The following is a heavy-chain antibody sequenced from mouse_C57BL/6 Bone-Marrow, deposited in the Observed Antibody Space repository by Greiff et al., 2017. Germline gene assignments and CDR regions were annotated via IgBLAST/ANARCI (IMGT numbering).Heavy chain of an antibody. CDR1: GYTFTSYW. CDR2: IDPSDSYT. D-gene: IGHD5-1*01. V-gene: IGHV1-69*01. Sequence: QVQLQQPGAELVMPGASVKLSCKASGYTFTSYWMHWVKQRPGQGLEWIGEIDPSDSYTNYNQKFKGKSTLTVDKSSSTAYMQLSSLTSEDSAVYYCARYPGFDYWGQGTTLTVSS. CDR3: ARYPGFDY. J-gene: IGHJ2*01.